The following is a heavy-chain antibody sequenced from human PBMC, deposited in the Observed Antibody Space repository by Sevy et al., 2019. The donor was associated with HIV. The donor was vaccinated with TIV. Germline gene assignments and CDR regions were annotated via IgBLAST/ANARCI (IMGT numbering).Heavy chain of an antibody. CDR2: INESVIT. D-gene: IGHD2-2*01. J-gene: IGHJ5*02. Sequence: SEALSLTCAVHDGSFSGYYWNWIRQLPGKGLEWIGEINESVITYYNPSLKSRVTISVDTSKKQFSLKLNSVTAVDSAVYFCARSPPVVVVPGAPSWFDPWGQGTLVTVSS. V-gene: IGHV4-34*01. CDR3: ARSPPVVVVPGAPSWFDP. CDR1: DGSFSGYY.